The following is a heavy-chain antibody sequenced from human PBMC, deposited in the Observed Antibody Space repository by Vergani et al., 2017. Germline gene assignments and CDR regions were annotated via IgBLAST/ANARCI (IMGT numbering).Heavy chain of an antibody. CDR2: INSDGSST. CDR3: AREDVDTAMVSNYYGMDV. D-gene: IGHD5-18*01. CDR1: GFTFSSYW. J-gene: IGHJ6*02. Sequence: VQLVESGGGVVQPGRSLRLSCAASGFTFSSYWMHWVRQAPGKGLVWVSRINSDGSSTSYADSVKGRFTISRDNAKNTLYLQMNSLRAEDTAVYYCAREDVDTAMVSNYYGMDVWGQGTTVTVSS. V-gene: IGHV3-74*01.